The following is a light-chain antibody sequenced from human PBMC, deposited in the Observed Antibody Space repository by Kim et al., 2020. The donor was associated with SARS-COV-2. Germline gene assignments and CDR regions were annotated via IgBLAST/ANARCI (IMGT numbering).Light chain of an antibody. J-gene: IGKJ5*01. CDR3: QQYNTYSMT. V-gene: IGKV1-5*01. CDR2: DAS. CDR1: QSIRNY. Sequence: ASVGDRVTITCRARQSIRNYFGWYQQKPGRAPKLLIYDASSLQSGVPSRFSGSGSGTEFTLTISSLQPDDVATYYCQQYNTYSMTFGQGTRLEIK.